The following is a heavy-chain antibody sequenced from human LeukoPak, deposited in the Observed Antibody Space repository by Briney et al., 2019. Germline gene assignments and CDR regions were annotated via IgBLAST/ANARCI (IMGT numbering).Heavy chain of an antibody. V-gene: IGHV1-8*03. CDR2: MNPNSGNT. CDR3: ARGIAARHNWFDP. J-gene: IGHJ5*02. CDR1: GYTFTSYD. Sequence: ATVKVSCKASGYTFTSYDINWVRQATGQGLEWMGWMNPNSGNTGYAQKFQGRVTITRNTFISTAYMELSSLISEDTAVYYCARGIAARHNWFDPWGQGTLVTVSS. D-gene: IGHD6-6*01.